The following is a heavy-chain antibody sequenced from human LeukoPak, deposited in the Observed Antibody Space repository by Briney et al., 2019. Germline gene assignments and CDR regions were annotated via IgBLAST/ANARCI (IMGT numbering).Heavy chain of an antibody. Sequence: GGSLRLSCAASGFTFSSYAMHWVRQGPGKGLEWVAVISYDGSTKYYADSVKGRFTISRDNSKNTLYLQINSLRPEDTAVYYCARGDILTGPYYFDYWGQGILVTVSS. J-gene: IGHJ4*02. CDR2: ISYDGSTK. CDR1: GFTFSSYA. CDR3: ARGDILTGPYYFDY. V-gene: IGHV3-30-3*01. D-gene: IGHD3-9*01.